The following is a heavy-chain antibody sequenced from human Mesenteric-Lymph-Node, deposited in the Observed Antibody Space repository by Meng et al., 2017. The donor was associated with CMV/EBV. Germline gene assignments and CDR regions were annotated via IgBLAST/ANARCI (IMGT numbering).Heavy chain of an antibody. D-gene: IGHD4-17*01. V-gene: IGHV3-21*01. J-gene: IGHJ4*02. CDR1: GFTFSSYS. CDR3: ARDVGRDYDPSDYFDY. CDR2: ISSSSSYI. Sequence: GESLKISCAASGFTFSSYSMNWVRQAPGKGLEWVSSISSSSSYIYYADSVKGRFTISRDNAKNSLYLQMNSLRAEDTAVYYCARDVGRDYDPSDYFDYWGQGTLVTVSS.